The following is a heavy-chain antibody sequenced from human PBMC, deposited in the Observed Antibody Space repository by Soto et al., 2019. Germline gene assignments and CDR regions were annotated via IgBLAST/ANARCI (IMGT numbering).Heavy chain of an antibody. D-gene: IGHD6-19*01. CDR3: AKQFSGWSYFFDD. J-gene: IGHJ4*02. Sequence: QVQLVESGGGVVQPGRSLNLSCAASGFIFSTYAMHWVRQAPGKGLEWVAVISYEGSTKYYADSMKGRFTISRDNAKNTLYLQMNGLRAGDTAVYYCAKQFSGWSYFFDDWGQGTLVTVSS. CDR1: GFIFSTYA. V-gene: IGHV3-30-3*02. CDR2: ISYEGSTK.